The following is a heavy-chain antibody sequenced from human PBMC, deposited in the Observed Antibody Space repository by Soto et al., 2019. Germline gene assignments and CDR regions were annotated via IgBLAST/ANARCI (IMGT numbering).Heavy chain of an antibody. CDR1: GFSFTSYA. CDR2: ISGSDGKT. D-gene: IGHD1-26*01. CDR3: ARWSFLDY. J-gene: IGHJ4*02. V-gene: IGHV3-23*01. Sequence: QSGGSLRLSCAASGFSFTSYALSWVRQAPGKGLEWVSTISGSDGKTYYADSVKGRFSISRDTSKTTLYLQMNSLRVEDTAVYYCARWSFLDYWGQGTRVTSPQ.